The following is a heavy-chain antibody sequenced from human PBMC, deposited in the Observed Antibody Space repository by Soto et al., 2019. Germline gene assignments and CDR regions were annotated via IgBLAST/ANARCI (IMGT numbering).Heavy chain of an antibody. Sequence: GSGPTLVKPTETLTLTCTVSGFSLSNGKVGVSWIRQPPGKALEWLAHIFSNDEKSYRTSLKSRLTISEDTSKSQVVLTMTNVDPVDTATYYCARILFGRSVAGGYFYMDVWGKGTTVTVSS. D-gene: IGHD6-19*01. V-gene: IGHV2-26*01. J-gene: IGHJ6*03. CDR1: GFSLSNGKVG. CDR2: IFSNDEK. CDR3: ARILFGRSVAGGYFYMDV.